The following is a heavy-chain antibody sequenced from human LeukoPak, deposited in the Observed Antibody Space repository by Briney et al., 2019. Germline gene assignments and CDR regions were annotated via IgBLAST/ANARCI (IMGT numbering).Heavy chain of an antibody. CDR2: IIPIFGTT. D-gene: IGHD3-22*01. V-gene: IGHV1-69*13. CDR1: GGTFSSYT. CDR3: AKYAAAGAYDRHSEIDS. Sequence: SVKVSCKASGGTFSSYTISWVRQAPGQGLEWMGGIIPIFGTTNYAQNFQGRVTITADESTSTAYMELSSLRPEDTAVYYCAKYAAAGAYDRHSEIDSWGQGTLVTVSS. J-gene: IGHJ4*02.